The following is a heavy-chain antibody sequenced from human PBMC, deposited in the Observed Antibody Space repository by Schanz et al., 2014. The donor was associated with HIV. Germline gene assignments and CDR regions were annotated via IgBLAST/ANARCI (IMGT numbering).Heavy chain of an antibody. CDR2: ISYDGSNK. V-gene: IGHV3-30-3*01. D-gene: IGHD5-12*01. CDR3: ARGDGGYWYYLEY. Sequence: QVQLVESGGGVVQPGRSLRLSCAASGFTFSTFAMHWVRQAPGKGLEWVAVISYDGSNKYYADSVKGRFTISRDNSMNTLYLQMNSLRAEDTAVYYCARGDGGYWYYLEYWGQGTLVTVSS. J-gene: IGHJ4*02. CDR1: GFTFSTFA.